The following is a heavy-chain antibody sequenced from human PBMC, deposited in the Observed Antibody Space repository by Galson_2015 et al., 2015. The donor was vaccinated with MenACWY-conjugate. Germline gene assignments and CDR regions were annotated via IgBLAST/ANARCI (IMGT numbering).Heavy chain of an antibody. D-gene: IGHD6-13*01. CDR1: GYTFTSYY. CDR3: ARDISRAAAGYYYYGMDV. J-gene: IGHJ6*02. Sequence: SVKVSCKASGYTFTSYYMHWVRQAPGQGLEWMGIINPSGGSTSYAQKFQGRVTMTRDTSTSTVYMELSSLRSEDTAVYYCARDISRAAAGYYYYGMDVWGQGTTVTVSS. CDR2: INPSGGST. V-gene: IGHV1-46*01.